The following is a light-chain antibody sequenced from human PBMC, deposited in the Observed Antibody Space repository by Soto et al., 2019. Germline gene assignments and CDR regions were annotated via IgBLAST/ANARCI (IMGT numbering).Light chain of an antibody. Sequence: EIVLTQSPDSLAVSLGGRATINCKSSQSVLFSSNNQNYIAWFQQKSGQPPKLLIYWASTRESGVPDRFSGSGSGTDFTLTISSLQAEDVAVYFYQQYYSPPLTFGGGTKVEIK. CDR2: WAS. V-gene: IGKV4-1*01. J-gene: IGKJ4*01. CDR3: QQYYSPPLT. CDR1: QSVLFSSNNQNY.